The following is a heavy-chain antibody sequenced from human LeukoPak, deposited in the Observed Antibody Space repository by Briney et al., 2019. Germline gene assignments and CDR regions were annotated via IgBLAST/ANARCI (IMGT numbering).Heavy chain of an antibody. Sequence: GGSLRLSCAASGFTLSSYWLHWVRHAPGKGLEWVSRITSDGSDTRYADSVKGRFTISRDNAKNTLYLQMSSLRAEDTAVYYCALHPTLNYWGQGTLVTVSS. CDR1: GFTLSSYW. CDR3: ALHPTLNY. V-gene: IGHV3-74*01. J-gene: IGHJ4*02. CDR2: ITSDGSDT.